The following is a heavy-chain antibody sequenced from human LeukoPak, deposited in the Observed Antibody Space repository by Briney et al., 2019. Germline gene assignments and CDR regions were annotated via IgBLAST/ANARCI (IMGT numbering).Heavy chain of an antibody. CDR1: GYSFSTYW. Sequence: PGESLKISCQVSGYSFSTYWITWVRQEPGKGLEWMGRIHPGDSYTNYNPSFRGHVTMSAVKSISTAYLQWSGLKASDTAIYYCAGARNGDYRWDYWGQGTLVTVSS. CDR2: IHPGDSYT. J-gene: IGHJ4*02. D-gene: IGHD4-17*01. V-gene: IGHV5-10-1*01. CDR3: AGARNGDYRWDY.